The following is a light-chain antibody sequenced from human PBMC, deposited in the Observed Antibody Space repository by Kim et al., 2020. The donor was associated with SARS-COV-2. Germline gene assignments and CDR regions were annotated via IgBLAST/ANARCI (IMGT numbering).Light chain of an antibody. J-gene: IGKJ5*01. CDR1: QSISSW. Sequence: ASVGDRVPITCRASQSISSWLAWYQQKPGKAPKLLIYDASSLESGVPSRFSGSGSGTEFTLTISSLQPDDFATYYCQQYNSYSGTFGQGTRLEIK. CDR2: DAS. CDR3: QQYNSYSGT. V-gene: IGKV1-5*01.